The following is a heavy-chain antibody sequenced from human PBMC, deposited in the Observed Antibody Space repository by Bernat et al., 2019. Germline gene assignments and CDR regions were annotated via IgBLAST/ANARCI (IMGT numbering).Heavy chain of an antibody. J-gene: IGHJ3*02. Sequence: QVQLVQSGAEVKKPGASVKVSCQASGYPFTNYDINWLRQATGQGLEWMGWMNPNSGNTGYAQKFQGRVTRSRNTSISTAYMELSSLRSEDTAVYYCARAHCSTTSCYPKDAFDIWGQGTMVTVSS. CDR2: MNPNSGNT. V-gene: IGHV1-8*01. CDR1: GYPFTNYD. CDR3: ARAHCSTTSCYPKDAFDI. D-gene: IGHD2-2*01.